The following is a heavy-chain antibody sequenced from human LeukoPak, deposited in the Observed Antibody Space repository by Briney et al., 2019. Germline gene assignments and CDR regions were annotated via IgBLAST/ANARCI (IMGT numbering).Heavy chain of an antibody. CDR2: VSGSGRNT. CDR1: GSTFSNYA. Sequence: PGGSLRLSCAGSGSTFSNYAMTWVRQAPGKGLEWVSSVSGSGRNTFYPDSVEGRFTISRDNSKNTVYLQMNSLRADDTAVYYCVKSRRVGANQRGLFDYWGQGTLVIVSS. D-gene: IGHD1-26*01. J-gene: IGHJ4*02. V-gene: IGHV3-23*01. CDR3: VKSRRVGANQRGLFDY.